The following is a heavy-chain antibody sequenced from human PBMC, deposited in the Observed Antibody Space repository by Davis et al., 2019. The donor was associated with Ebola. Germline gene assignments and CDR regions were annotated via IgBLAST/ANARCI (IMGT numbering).Heavy chain of an antibody. CDR3: ARDSRQWLDNDY. D-gene: IGHD6-19*01. J-gene: IGHJ4*02. CDR1: VYTFTSYG. CDR2: ISAYNGNT. Sequence: ASVTVSCKASVYTFTSYGISWVRQAPGQRLEWMGWISAYNGNTNYAQKLQGRVTMTTDTSTSTAYMELRSLRSDDTAVYYCARDSRQWLDNDYWGQGTLVTVSS. V-gene: IGHV1-18*01.